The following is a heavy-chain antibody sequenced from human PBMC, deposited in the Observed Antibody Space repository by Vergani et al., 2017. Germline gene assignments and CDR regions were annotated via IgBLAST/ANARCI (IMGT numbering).Heavy chain of an antibody. CDR1: GGSISSGDYY. D-gene: IGHD6-19*01. Sequence: QVQLQESGPGLVKPSQTLSLTCTVSGGSISSGDYYWSWIRQPPGKGLEWIGYIYYSGSTYYNPSLKSRVTISVDTSKNQFSLKLSSVTAADTAVYYCARSAGGQWLVRDYFDYWGQGTLVTVSS. J-gene: IGHJ4*02. V-gene: IGHV4-30-4*01. CDR2: IYYSGST. CDR3: ARSAGGQWLVRDYFDY.